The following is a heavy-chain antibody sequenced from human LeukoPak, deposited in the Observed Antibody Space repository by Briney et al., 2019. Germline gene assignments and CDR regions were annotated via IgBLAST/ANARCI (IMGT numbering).Heavy chain of an antibody. CDR3: VRDPPDY. Sequence: SETLSLTCAVSGYSISSGAYWGWIRQPPGKGLQWIECIYHDGSTYYNPSLQSRVTISVDTSKNHFSLKLTSVTDTDTAVYYCVRDPPDYWGQGTLVTVSS. J-gene: IGHJ4*02. CDR1: GYSISSGAY. V-gene: IGHV4-38-2*02. CDR2: IYHDGST.